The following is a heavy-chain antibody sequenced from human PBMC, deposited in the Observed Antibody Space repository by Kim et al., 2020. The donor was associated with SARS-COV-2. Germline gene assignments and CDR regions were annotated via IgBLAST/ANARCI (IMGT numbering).Heavy chain of an antibody. J-gene: IGHJ4*02. Sequence: SETLSLTCAVYGGSFSGYHWSWIRQPPGKGLEWIGEVNLGGRTNYNPSLKSRVTISVDTSKNQFSLRLSAVTAADTAVYYCARVGIGDSGYGRRHFDYWGPGTLGTLSS. D-gene: IGHD5-12*01. CDR1: GGSFSGYH. V-gene: IGHV4-34*01. CDR2: VNLGGRT. CDR3: ARVGIGDSGYGRRHFDY.